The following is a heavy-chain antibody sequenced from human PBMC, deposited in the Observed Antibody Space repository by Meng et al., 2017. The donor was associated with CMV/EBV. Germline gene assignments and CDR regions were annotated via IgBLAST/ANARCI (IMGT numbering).Heavy chain of an antibody. V-gene: IGHV1-69*01. D-gene: IGHD5-24*01. Sequence: GQLVQSGAEMKKPGSSVTVSCKASGGTFSSYAISWVRQAPRQGLEWMGGIIPIFGTANYAQKFQDRVTITADESTSTAYMELSSLRSEDTAVYYCARMPRDGYNYIDYWGQGTLVTVSS. CDR3: ARMPRDGYNYIDY. J-gene: IGHJ4*02. CDR2: IIPIFGTA. CDR1: GGTFSSYA.